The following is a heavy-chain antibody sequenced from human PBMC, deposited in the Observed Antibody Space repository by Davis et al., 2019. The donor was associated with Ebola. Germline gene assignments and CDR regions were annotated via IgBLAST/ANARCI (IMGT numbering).Heavy chain of an antibody. CDR3: ARDFDGGNNYFDY. Sequence: SVKVSCKTSGGSFSSHPISWVRQAPRQGLEWMGGIIPIFDTPHYPQKFQGRITITADASTSTAYMELSSLRSEDTATYFCARDFDGGNNYFDYWGPGTPVTVSS. J-gene: IGHJ4*02. CDR1: GGSFSSHP. D-gene: IGHD3-9*01. CDR2: IIPIFDTP. V-gene: IGHV1-69*13.